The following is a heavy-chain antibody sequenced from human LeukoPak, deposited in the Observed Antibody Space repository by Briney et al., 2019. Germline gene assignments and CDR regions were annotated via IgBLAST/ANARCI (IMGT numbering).Heavy chain of an antibody. J-gene: IGHJ6*03. D-gene: IGHD2-2*01. Sequence: ASVKVSCKASGYTFTTYAMHWVRQAPGQRLEWMGWINGGNGNTKYSQKFQGRVTISRDTSASTAYMELSSLRSEDTAVYYCARSPSCSSTSCYRPYYYYYMDVWGKGTTVTVSS. CDR3: ARSPSCSSTSCYRPYYYYYMDV. CDR1: GYTFTTYA. CDR2: INGGNGNT. V-gene: IGHV1-3*01.